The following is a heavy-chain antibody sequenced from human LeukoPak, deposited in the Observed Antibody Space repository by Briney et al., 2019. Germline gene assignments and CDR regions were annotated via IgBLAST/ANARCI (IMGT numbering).Heavy chain of an antibody. V-gene: IGHV1-2*02. CDR2: INPNSGGT. J-gene: IGHJ3*02. CDR1: GYTFTGYY. Sequence: GASVKVSCKASGYTFTGYYMHWVRQAPGQGLEWMGWINPNSGGTNYAQKFQGRVTMTRDTSISTAYMELSRLRSDDTAVYYCAGPNRLGYCSSTSCYSRDAFDIWGQGTMVTVSS. CDR3: AGPNRLGYCSSTSCYSRDAFDI. D-gene: IGHD2-2*02.